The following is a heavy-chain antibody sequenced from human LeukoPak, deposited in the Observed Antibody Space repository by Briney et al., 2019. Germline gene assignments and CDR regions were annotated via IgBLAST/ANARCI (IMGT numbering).Heavy chain of an antibody. CDR2: ISGSGGST. V-gene: IGHV3-23*01. CDR1: GFTFSSYW. D-gene: IGHD4-17*01. Sequence: QPGGSLRLSCVASGFTFSSYWMHWVRQAPGKGLEWVSAISGSGGSTYYADSVKGRFTISRDNSKNTLYLQMNSLRAEDTAVYYCAKMHRRGTVTTDYYYGMDVWGQGTTVTVSS. CDR3: AKMHRRGTVTTDYYYGMDV. J-gene: IGHJ6*02.